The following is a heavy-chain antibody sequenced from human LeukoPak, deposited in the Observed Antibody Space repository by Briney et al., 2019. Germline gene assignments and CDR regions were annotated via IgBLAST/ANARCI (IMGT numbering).Heavy chain of an antibody. D-gene: IGHD1-26*01. Sequence: SETLSLTCTVSGDSINPYYWSWIRQPPGEGLEWIGYIFYRGSTNYNAALKSRVAISLDTSKNQLSLKLDSVRAPDTAVCYFAGTTGRYFDEWGQGILVTVSS. V-gene: IGHV4-59*01. J-gene: IGHJ4*01. CDR1: GDSINPYY. CDR3: AGTTGRYFDE. CDR2: IFYRGST.